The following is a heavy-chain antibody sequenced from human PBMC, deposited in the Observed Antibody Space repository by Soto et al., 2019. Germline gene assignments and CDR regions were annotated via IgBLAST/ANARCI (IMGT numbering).Heavy chain of an antibody. CDR1: GFTFHEYA. Sequence: EVQLIESGGGWVQPGTSLRVSCAASGFTFHEYAMHWVRQAPGKGLEWVSGISSDGDTIAYADSVQGRFTVFRDHAKNSLYLQMNSLRAEDTALYYCTKGGYDLIYYFGMAVWGQGTTVTVSS. CDR2: ISSDGDTI. V-gene: IGHV3-9*01. J-gene: IGHJ6*02. D-gene: IGHD5-12*01. CDR3: TKGGYDLIYYFGMAV.